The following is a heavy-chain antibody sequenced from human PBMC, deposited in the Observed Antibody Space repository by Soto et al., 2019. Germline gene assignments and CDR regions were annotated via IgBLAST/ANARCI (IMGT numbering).Heavy chain of an antibody. Sequence: ASVKVSCKASGYTFTSYAMHWVRQAPGQRLEWMGWINAGNGNTKYSQKFQGRVTITRDTSASTAYMELSNLRSEDTAIYYCARTRGSTYYFDSSGYLNDAFDIWGQGTMVTVSS. V-gene: IGHV1-3*01. CDR1: GYTFTSYA. CDR2: INAGNGNT. D-gene: IGHD3-22*01. CDR3: ARTRGSTYYFDSSGYLNDAFDI. J-gene: IGHJ3*02.